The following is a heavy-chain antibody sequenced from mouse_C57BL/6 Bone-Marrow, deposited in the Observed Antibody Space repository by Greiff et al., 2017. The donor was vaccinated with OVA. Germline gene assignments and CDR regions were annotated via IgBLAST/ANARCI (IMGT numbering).Heavy chain of an antibody. Sequence: QVQLQQPGAELVKPGASVKLSCKASGYTFTSYWMQWVKQRPGQGLEWIGEIDPSDSYTNYNQKLKGKATLTVDTSSSTAYMQLSSLTSEDSAFYYCARSTVVANEYYCDYWGQGTTLTVSS. CDR3: ARSTVVANEYYCDY. CDR1: GYTFTSYW. V-gene: IGHV1-50*01. D-gene: IGHD1-1*01. CDR2: IDPSDSYT. J-gene: IGHJ2*01.